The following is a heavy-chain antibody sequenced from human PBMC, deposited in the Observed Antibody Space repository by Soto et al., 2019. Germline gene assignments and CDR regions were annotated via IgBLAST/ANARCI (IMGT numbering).Heavy chain of an antibody. Sequence: ASVEVSCKASGGTFSSYTISWVRHAPGQRLEWMGGIIPIFGTANYAQKFQGRVTITADESTSKAYMELSSLRAEDTAVYYCAKDRVPNDSSGYYSILTDSWGQGTVVTVSS. V-gene: IGHV1-69*13. J-gene: IGHJ4*02. CDR1: GGTFSSYT. D-gene: IGHD3-22*01. CDR2: IIPIFGTA. CDR3: AKDRVPNDSSGYYSILTDS.